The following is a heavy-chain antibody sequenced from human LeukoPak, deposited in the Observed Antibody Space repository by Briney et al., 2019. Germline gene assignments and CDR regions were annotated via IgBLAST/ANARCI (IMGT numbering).Heavy chain of an antibody. CDR1: GYTFTGYY. Sequence: ASVTVSCTASGYTFTGYYMHWVRQAPGQGLEWMGWINPNSGGTNYAQKFQGRVTMTRDTSISTAYMELSRLRSDDTAVYYCARGIPVAGLYYFDYWGQGTLVTVSS. V-gene: IGHV1-2*02. CDR2: INPNSGGT. J-gene: IGHJ4*02. CDR3: ARGIPVAGLYYFDY. D-gene: IGHD6-19*01.